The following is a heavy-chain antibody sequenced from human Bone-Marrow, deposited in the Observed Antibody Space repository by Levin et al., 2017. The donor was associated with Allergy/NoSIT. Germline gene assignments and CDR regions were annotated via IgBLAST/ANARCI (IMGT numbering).Heavy chain of an antibody. J-gene: IGHJ4*02. D-gene: IGHD3-9*01. CDR3: ARGVLRYFDWLLYIMRGFDY. Sequence: GESLKISCKASGYTFTSYDINWVRQATGQGLEWMGWMNPNSGNTGYAQKFQGRVTMTRNTSISTAYMELSSLRSEDTAVYYCARGVLRYFDWLLYIMRGFDYWGQGTLVTVSS. V-gene: IGHV1-8*01. CDR2: MNPNSGNT. CDR1: GYTFTSYD.